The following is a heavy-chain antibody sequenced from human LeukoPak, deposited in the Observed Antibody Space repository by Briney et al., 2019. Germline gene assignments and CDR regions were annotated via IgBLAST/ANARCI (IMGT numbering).Heavy chain of an antibody. V-gene: IGHV3-30*02. Sequence: LGGSLRLSCAASGFTFSSFGMHWVRQGPGKGLDWVAFIRYDGSDEYYADSVKGRFAISRDNPKNTLYLQMNGLRVEDTAVYYCASPAVAGTGPNWGQGTLVTVSS. J-gene: IGHJ1*01. CDR3: ASPAVAGTGPN. D-gene: IGHD6-19*01. CDR1: GFTFSSFG. CDR2: IRYDGSDE.